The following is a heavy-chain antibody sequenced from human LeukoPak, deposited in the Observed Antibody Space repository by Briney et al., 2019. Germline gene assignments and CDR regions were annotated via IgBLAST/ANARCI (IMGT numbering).Heavy chain of an antibody. CDR3: ARGRLGATIRYDY. J-gene: IGHJ4*02. Sequence: ASVKVSCKASGYTFTGYYMHWVRLAPGQGLEWMGWINPNSGGTNYAQKFQGRVTMTRDTSISTAYMELSRLRSDDTAVYYCARGRLGATIRYDYWGQGTLVTVSS. V-gene: IGHV1-2*02. CDR2: INPNSGGT. D-gene: IGHD1-26*01. CDR1: GYTFTGYY.